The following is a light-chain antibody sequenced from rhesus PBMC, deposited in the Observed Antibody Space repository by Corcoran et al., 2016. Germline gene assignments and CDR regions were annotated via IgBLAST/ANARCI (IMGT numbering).Light chain of an antibody. CDR1: QSISSW. V-gene: IGKV1-22*01. CDR3: LQYSSSPHR. CDR2: KAS. Sequence: DIQMTQSPSSLSASVVDTVTITCRASQSISSWLDWYQQKPGKAPKLLIYKASSLQSGVPSRFSGSGSGTDFTLTISSLQPEDVETSYCLQYSSSPHRFGQGTKVEIK. J-gene: IGKJ2*01.